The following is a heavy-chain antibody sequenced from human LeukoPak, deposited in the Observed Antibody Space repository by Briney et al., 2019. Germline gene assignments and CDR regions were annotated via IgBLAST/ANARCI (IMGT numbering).Heavy chain of an antibody. Sequence: SETLSLTCTVSGGSISSYYWSWIRQPPGKGLEWIGYIYYSGGTNYNPSLKSRVTISVDTSKNQFSLKLSSVTAADTAVYYCAREMDCSSTCCYTGAFDIWGQGTMVTVSS. D-gene: IGHD2-2*02. J-gene: IGHJ3*02. V-gene: IGHV4-59*01. CDR1: GGSISSYY. CDR3: AREMDCSSTCCYTGAFDI. CDR2: IYYSGGT.